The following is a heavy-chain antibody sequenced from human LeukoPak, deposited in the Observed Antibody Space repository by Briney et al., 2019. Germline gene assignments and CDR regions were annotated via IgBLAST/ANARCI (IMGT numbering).Heavy chain of an antibody. CDR2: INHSGST. CDR3: ARATTYCSGGSCYSSWYFDL. Sequence: SETLSLTCAVYGGSFSGYYWSWIRQPPGKGLEWIGEINHSGSTNYNPSLKSRVTISVDTSKNQFSLKLSSVTAADTAVYYCARATTYCSGGSCYSSWYFDLRGRGTLVTVSS. J-gene: IGHJ2*01. V-gene: IGHV4-34*01. CDR1: GGSFSGYY. D-gene: IGHD2-15*01.